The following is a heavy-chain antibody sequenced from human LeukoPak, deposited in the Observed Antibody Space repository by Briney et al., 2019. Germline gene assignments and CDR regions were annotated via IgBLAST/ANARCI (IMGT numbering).Heavy chain of an antibody. CDR1: GYTFTSYG. Sequence: GASVKVSCKASGYTFTSYGISWVRQAPGQGLEWMGWISAYNGNTNYAQKLQGRVTMTTDTSTSTAYMELRSLRSDDTAVYYCARDQRDFWSGYFSQNPGSDAFDTWGQGTMVTVSS. CDR3: ARDQRDFWSGYFSQNPGSDAFDT. V-gene: IGHV1-18*01. D-gene: IGHD3-3*01. J-gene: IGHJ3*02. CDR2: ISAYNGNT.